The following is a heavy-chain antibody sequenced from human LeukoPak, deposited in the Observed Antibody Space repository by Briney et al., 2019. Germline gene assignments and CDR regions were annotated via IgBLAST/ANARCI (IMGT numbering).Heavy chain of an antibody. Sequence: GGSLRLSCAASGFTFSSYWMSWVRQAPGKGLEWVSVIYTGVGTYYADSVKGRFTISRDNSKNTLYLQMNSLRAEDTAVYYCARENYYDSSGYYYGYYFDYWGQGTLVTVSS. CDR1: GFTFSSYW. J-gene: IGHJ4*02. CDR2: IYTGVGT. V-gene: IGHV3-53*01. D-gene: IGHD3-22*01. CDR3: ARENYYDSSGYYYGYYFDY.